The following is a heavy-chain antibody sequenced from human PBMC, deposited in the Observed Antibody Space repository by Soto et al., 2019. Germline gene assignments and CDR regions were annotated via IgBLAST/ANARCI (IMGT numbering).Heavy chain of an antibody. Sequence: GESLKISCKGSGYSFTSYWIGWVRQMPGKGLEWMGIIYPGDSDTRYNPSFQGQVTISADKSISTAYLQWSSLKASDTAMYYCARSLRRQLERKIYYYYYPDVWGKGTTVTVSS. J-gene: IGHJ6*03. D-gene: IGHD1-1*01. CDR3: ARSLRRQLERKIYYYYYPDV. CDR2: IYPGDSDT. CDR1: GYSFTSYW. V-gene: IGHV5-51*01.